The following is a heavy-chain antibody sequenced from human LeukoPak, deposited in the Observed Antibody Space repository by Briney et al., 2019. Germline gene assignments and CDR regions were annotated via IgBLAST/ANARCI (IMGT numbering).Heavy chain of an antibody. CDR2: ISGSGGGT. CDR1: GFTFSSYA. V-gene: IGHV3-23*01. Sequence: PGGSLRLSCAASGFTFSSYAMSWVRQAPGKGLEWVSAISGSGGGTYYADSVKGRFTISRDNSKNTLYLQMNSLRAEDTAVYYCAKENIVVDQSLNYYYYYMDVWGKGTTVTVSS. CDR3: AKENIVVDQSLNYYYYYMDV. J-gene: IGHJ6*03. D-gene: IGHD2-15*01.